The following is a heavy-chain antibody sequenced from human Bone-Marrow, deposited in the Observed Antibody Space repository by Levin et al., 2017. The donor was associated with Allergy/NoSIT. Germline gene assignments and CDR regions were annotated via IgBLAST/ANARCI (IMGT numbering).Heavy chain of an antibody. J-gene: IGHJ5*02. V-gene: IGHV4-61*02. CDR1: GGSISSGSYY. CDR2: IYTSGST. Sequence: SETLSLTCTVSGGSISSGSYYWSWIRQPAGKGLEWIGRIYTSGSTNYNPSLKSRVTISVDTSKNQFSLKLSSVTAADTAVYYCARDKPGDENWFDPWGQGTLVTVSS. D-gene: IGHD3-10*01. CDR3: ARDKPGDENWFDP.